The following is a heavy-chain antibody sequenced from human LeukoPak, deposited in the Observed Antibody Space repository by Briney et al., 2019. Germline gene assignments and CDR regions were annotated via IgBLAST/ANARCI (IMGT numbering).Heavy chain of an antibody. CDR3: ARRPDDSSSWYSGRQAWFDP. J-gene: IGHJ5*02. Sequence: PSETLSLTCAVYGGSFSGYYWSWIRQPPGKGLEWIGEINHSGSTNYNPSLKSRVTISVDTSKNQFSLKLSSVTAADTAVYYCARRPDDSSSWYSGRQAWFDPWGQGTLVTVSS. D-gene: IGHD6-13*01. CDR1: GGSFSGYY. V-gene: IGHV4-34*01. CDR2: INHSGST.